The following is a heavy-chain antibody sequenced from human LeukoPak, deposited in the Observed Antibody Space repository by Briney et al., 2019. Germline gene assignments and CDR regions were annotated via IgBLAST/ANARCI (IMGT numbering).Heavy chain of an antibody. Sequence: SETLSLTCAVYGGSFSGYYWSWIRQPPGKGLEWIGYIYYSGSTNYNPSLKSRVTISVDTSKNQFSLKLSSVTAADTAVYYCARGMGLDYWGQGTLVTVSS. CDR3: ARGMGLDY. CDR2: IYYSGST. CDR1: GGSFSGYY. J-gene: IGHJ4*02. D-gene: IGHD1-26*01. V-gene: IGHV4-59*01.